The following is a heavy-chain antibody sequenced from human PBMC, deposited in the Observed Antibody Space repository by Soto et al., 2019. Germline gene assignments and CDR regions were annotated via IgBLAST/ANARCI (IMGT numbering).Heavy chain of an antibody. J-gene: IGHJ4*02. CDR2: INHSGST. V-gene: IGHV4-34*01. CDR3: ARPLNVAVAGTGY. D-gene: IGHD6-19*01. CDR1: GGSFSGYY. Sequence: SETLSLTCAVYGGSFSGYYWSWIRQPPGKGLEWIGEINHSGSTNYNPSLKSRVTISVDTSKNQFSLKLSSVTAADTAVYYCARPLNVAVAGTGYWGQGTLVTVSS.